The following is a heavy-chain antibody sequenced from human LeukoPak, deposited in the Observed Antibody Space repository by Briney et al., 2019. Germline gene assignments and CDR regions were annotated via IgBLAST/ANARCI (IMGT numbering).Heavy chain of an antibody. CDR1: DGSISSYY. Sequence: SETLSLTCTVSDGSISSYYWSWIRQPPGKGLEWIGYIYYSGSTNYNPSPKSRVTISVDTSKNQFSLKLSSVTAADTAVYYCARGPSDIVVVPAAGARNWFDPWGQGTLVTVSS. J-gene: IGHJ5*02. D-gene: IGHD2-2*01. V-gene: IGHV4-59*12. CDR2: IYYSGST. CDR3: ARGPSDIVVVPAAGARNWFDP.